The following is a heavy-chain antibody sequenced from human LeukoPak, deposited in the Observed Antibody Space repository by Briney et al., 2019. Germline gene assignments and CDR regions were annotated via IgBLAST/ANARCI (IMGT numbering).Heavy chain of an antibody. CDR2: IKSDGSTI. Sequence: PGGSLRLSCAVSGFTFSSYWMHWVRQAPGQGPVWVSRIKSDGSTIMYADSVKGRFTISRDNVKNMLYLQMNNLSAEDTAVYYCARVGAVATTEDYWGQGTLVIVSS. CDR1: GFTFSSYW. V-gene: IGHV3-74*03. D-gene: IGHD5-12*01. CDR3: ARVGAVATTEDY. J-gene: IGHJ4*02.